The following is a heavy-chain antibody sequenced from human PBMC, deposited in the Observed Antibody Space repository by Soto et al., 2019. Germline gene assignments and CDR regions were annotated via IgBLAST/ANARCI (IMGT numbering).Heavy chain of an antibody. D-gene: IGHD3-10*01. Sequence: GGSLRLSCAASGFTVSSNYMSWVRQAPGKGLEWVSVIYSGGSTYYADSVKGRFTISRDNSKNTLYLQMNSLRAEDTAVYYCAPPSPMVRGVIGAFDIWGQGTMVTVSS. J-gene: IGHJ3*02. CDR2: IYSGGST. CDR3: APPSPMVRGVIGAFDI. V-gene: IGHV3-53*01. CDR1: GFTVSSNY.